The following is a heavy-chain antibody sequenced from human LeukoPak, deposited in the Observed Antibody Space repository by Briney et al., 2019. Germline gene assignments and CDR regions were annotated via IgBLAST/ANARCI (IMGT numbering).Heavy chain of an antibody. D-gene: IGHD5-12*01. CDR1: GFTFSSYG. CDR3: ARDSGYPLHYFDY. CDR2: IWYDGSNK. V-gene: IGHV3-33*01. Sequence: GGSLRLSCAASGFTFSSYGMHWVRQAPGKGLEWVAVIWYDGSNKYYADSVKGRFTISRDNSKNTLYLQMNSLRAEDTAVYYCARDSGYPLHYFDYWGQGTLVPVSS. J-gene: IGHJ4*02.